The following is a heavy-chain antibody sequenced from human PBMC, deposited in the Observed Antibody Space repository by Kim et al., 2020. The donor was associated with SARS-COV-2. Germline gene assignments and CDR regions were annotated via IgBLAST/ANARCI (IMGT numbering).Heavy chain of an antibody. J-gene: IGHJ4*02. CDR2: IWYDGSNK. V-gene: IGHV3-33*01. CDR3: ARDHNSGPFDY. Sequence: GGSLRLSCAASGFTFSSYGMHWVRQAPGKGLEWVAVIWYDGSNKYYADSVKGRFTISRDNSKNTLYLQMNSLRAEDTAVYYCARDHNSGPFDYWGQGTLVTVSS. CDR1: GFTFSSYG. D-gene: IGHD3-22*01.